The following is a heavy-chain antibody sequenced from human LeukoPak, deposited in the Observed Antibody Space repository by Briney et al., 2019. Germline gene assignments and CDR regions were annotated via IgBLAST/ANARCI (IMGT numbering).Heavy chain of an antibody. CDR2: IYYSGST. D-gene: IGHD1-26*01. V-gene: IGHV4-59*01. Sequence: PSETLSLTCTVSGGSISSYYWSWIRQPPGKGLEWIGYIYYSGSTNYNPSLKSRVTISEDSSKSQSSLRLTSVTAADTAVYYCARGVAGSGSTPNYWGQGTLVTVSS. CDR3: ARGVAGSGSTPNY. CDR1: GGSISSYY. J-gene: IGHJ4*02.